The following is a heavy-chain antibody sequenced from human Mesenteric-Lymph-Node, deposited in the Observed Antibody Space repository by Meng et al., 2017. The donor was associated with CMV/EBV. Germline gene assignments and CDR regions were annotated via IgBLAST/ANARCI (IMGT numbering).Heavy chain of an antibody. CDR2: IYWNGGGT. D-gene: IGHD6-13*01. CDR1: RFTFNDYG. J-gene: IGHJ4*02. V-gene: IGHV3-20*04. CDR3: ARTIYSSSLHFDS. Sequence: GGSLRLSCAAFRFTFNDYGMSWVRQAPGEGLEWVSGIYWNGGGTGYADSVKGRFTISRDNAKNSLYLQMNSLRAEDTALYYCARTIYSSSLHFDSWGQGTLVTVSS.